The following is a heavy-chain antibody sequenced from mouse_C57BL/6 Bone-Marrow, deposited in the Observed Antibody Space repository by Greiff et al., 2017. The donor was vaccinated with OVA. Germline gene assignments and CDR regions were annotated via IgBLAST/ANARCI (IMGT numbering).Heavy chain of an antibody. D-gene: IGHD1-1*01. V-gene: IGHV1-64*01. J-gene: IGHJ3*01. Sequence: QVQLQQPGAELVKPGASVKVVGRAGGGACTSYVLHFVKHLPGQGLHLIGMIHPNSGSTNYNEKFKSKATLTVDKSSSTAYMQLSSLTSEDSAVYYCARESSSYCAWFAYWGQGTLVTVSA. CDR3: ARESSSYCAWFAY. CDR2: IHPNSGST. CDR1: GGACTSYV.